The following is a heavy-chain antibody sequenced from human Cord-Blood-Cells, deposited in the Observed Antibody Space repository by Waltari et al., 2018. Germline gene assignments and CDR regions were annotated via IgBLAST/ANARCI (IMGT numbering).Heavy chain of an antibody. V-gene: IGHV3-30*04. Sequence: QVQLVESGGGVVQPGRSLRLSCAASGFTFSSYAMHWVRQAPGKGLEWVAVIAYDGSNKYYAGSVKGRFTISIDNSKNTLYLQMNSLRAEDTAVYYCARGSRDWDDAFDIWGQGTMVTDSS. J-gene: IGHJ3*02. CDR2: IAYDGSNK. CDR3: ARGSRDWDDAFDI. D-gene: IGHD3-9*01. CDR1: GFTFSSYA.